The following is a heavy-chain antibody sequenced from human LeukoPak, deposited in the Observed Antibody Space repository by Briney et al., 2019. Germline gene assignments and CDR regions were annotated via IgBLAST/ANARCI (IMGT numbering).Heavy chain of an antibody. CDR1: GGSISSGGYY. Sequence: SETLSLTCTVSGGSISSGGYYWSWIRQHPGKGLEWIGYIYYSGSTYYNPSLKSRVTISVDTSKNQFSLKLSSVTAADTAVYYCAREEPDSSSNDYWGQGTLVTVSS. CDR3: AREEPDSSSNDY. D-gene: IGHD6-13*01. CDR2: IYYSGST. J-gene: IGHJ4*02. V-gene: IGHV4-31*03.